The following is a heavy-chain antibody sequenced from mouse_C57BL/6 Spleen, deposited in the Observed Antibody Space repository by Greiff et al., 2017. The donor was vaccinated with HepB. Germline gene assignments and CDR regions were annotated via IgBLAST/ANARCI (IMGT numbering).Heavy chain of an antibody. CDR2: IYPRSGNT. Sequence: QVQLKESGAELARPGASVKLSCKASGYTFTSYGISWVKQRTGQGLEWIGEIYPRSGNTYYNEKFKGKATLTADKSSSTAYMELRSLTSEDSAVYFCARIYSNLGWFAYWGQGTLVTVSA. J-gene: IGHJ3*01. CDR1: GYTFTSYG. CDR3: ARIYSNLGWFAY. V-gene: IGHV1-81*01. D-gene: IGHD2-5*01.